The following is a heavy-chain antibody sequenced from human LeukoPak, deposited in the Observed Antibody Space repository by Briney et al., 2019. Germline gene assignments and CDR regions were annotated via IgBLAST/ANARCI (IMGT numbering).Heavy chain of an antibody. CDR3: AKDASYYYDSLDAFDI. CDR1: GFTFSSYE. CDR2: ISGSGGST. Sequence: GGSLRLSCAASGFTFSSYEMNWVRQAPGKGLEWVSAISGSGGSTYYADSVKGRFTISRDNSKNTLYLQMNSLRAEDTAVYYCAKDASYYYDSLDAFDIWGQGTMVTVSS. J-gene: IGHJ3*02. D-gene: IGHD3-22*01. V-gene: IGHV3-23*01.